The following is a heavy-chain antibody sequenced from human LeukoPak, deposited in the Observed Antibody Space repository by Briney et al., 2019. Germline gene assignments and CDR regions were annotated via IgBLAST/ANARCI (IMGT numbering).Heavy chain of an antibody. D-gene: IGHD3-9*01. Sequence: GGPLRLSCAASGFTFSSCAMSWVRQAPGKGLEWVSAISGSGGSTYYADSGKGRFTISRDNSKNSLYLQMNSLRAEDTAVYYCAKDGGEYYDILTGFYPRLYYMDVWGKGTTVTISS. CDR1: GFTFSSCA. CDR3: AKDGGEYYDILTGFYPRLYYMDV. V-gene: IGHV3-23*01. J-gene: IGHJ6*03. CDR2: ISGSGGST.